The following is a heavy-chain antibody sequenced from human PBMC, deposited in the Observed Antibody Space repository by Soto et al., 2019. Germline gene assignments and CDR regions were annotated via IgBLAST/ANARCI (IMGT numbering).Heavy chain of an antibody. CDR2: IYNSGST. CDR3: ARWQMGEAVGATDWSDP. J-gene: IGHJ5*02. D-gene: IGHD1-26*01. Sequence: SETLSLTCTVSGDSINGYYWTWIRQPAGKGLEWIGRIYNSGSTSYSPSLQSRVTMSLDPSKNQFSLRLTSVSAADTAVYYCARWQMGEAVGATDWSDPWGQGTLVTVS. CDR1: GDSINGYY. V-gene: IGHV4-4*07.